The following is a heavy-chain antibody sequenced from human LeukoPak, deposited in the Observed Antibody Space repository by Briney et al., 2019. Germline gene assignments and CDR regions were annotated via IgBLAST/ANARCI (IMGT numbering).Heavy chain of an antibody. V-gene: IGHV3-74*01. CDR1: GFSISNFW. Sequence: GXLRLSCAASGFSISNFWMHWVRHAPGKGLVWVSRINSDGSSTTYADSVKGRFTISRDNAKNTLYVKANSLRAEDTAVYYCARGAARCSGGHCYPDWGRGTLVXXSS. D-gene: IGHD2-15*01. CDR2: INSDGSST. CDR3: ARGAARCSGGHCYPD. J-gene: IGHJ4*02.